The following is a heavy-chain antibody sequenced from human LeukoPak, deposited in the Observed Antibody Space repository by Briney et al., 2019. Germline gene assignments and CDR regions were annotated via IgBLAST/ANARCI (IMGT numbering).Heavy chain of an antibody. J-gene: IGHJ4*02. CDR3: ARGPYTSSNYFDY. CDR1: GFTFISYS. CDR2: ISNTGSTI. D-gene: IGHD6-6*01. V-gene: IGHV3-48*01. Sequence: PGGSLRHSCAASGFTFISYSMNWVRQAPGKGLEWVSYISNTGSTIYYADSVRGRLTISRDNAKNSLYLQMNSLRAEDTAVYYCARGPYTSSNYFDYWGQGTLVTVSS.